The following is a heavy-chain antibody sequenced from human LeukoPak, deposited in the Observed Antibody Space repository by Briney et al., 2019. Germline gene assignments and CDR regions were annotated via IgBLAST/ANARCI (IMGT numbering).Heavy chain of an antibody. Sequence: SGPTLVKPTQTLTLTCTFSGFSLSTSGVGVGWIRQPPGKALEWLALIYWDDDKRYSPSLKSRLTITKDTSKNRVVLTMTNMDPVDTATYYCAHTYYDSSGYLLGVDYWGQGTLVTVSS. CDR2: IYWDDDK. V-gene: IGHV2-5*02. CDR1: GFSLSTSGVG. J-gene: IGHJ4*02. CDR3: AHTYYDSSGYLLGVDY. D-gene: IGHD3-22*01.